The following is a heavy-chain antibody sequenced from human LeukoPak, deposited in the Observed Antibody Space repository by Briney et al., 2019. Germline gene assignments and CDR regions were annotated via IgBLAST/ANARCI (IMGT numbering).Heavy chain of an antibody. J-gene: IGHJ4*02. CDR1: GFTFSSYE. Sequence: PGGSLRLSCAASGFTFSSYEMNWVRQAPGKGLEWVSYIGGSGITIYYADSVKGRFTISRDNAKNSLYLQMNSLRAEDTAVYYCARDPGAATFDHWGQGTLVTVSS. V-gene: IGHV3-48*03. CDR3: ARDPGAATFDH. CDR2: IGGSGITI. D-gene: IGHD6-13*01.